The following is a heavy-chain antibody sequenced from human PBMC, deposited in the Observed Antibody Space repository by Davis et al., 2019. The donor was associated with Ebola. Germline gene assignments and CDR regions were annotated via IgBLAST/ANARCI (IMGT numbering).Heavy chain of an antibody. Sequence: MPGGSLRLSCAVSGGSISSSNWWNWVRQPPGKGLEWVGQVHHGGNTNYNPSLESRLTISVDKSKNQFSLRLTSVTAADTAVYYCARGWELLPGFDFWGRGTLVTVSS. V-gene: IGHV4-4*02. CDR3: ARGWELLPGFDF. CDR2: VHHGGNT. J-gene: IGHJ4*02. CDR1: GGSISSSNW. D-gene: IGHD4-23*01.